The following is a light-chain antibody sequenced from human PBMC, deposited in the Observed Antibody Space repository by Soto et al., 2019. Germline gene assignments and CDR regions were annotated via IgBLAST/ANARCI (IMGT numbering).Light chain of an antibody. CDR3: CSYAGSYSYV. V-gene: IGLV2-8*01. CDR1: SSDVGGYNY. Sequence: QSVLTQPPSASGSPGQSVTISCTGTSSDVGGYNYVSWYQQQSGKAPKLMIYEVSKRPSGVPDRFSGSKSGNTASLTVSGLQAEDEADYYCCSYAGSYSYVFGTGTKLTVL. CDR2: EVS. J-gene: IGLJ1*01.